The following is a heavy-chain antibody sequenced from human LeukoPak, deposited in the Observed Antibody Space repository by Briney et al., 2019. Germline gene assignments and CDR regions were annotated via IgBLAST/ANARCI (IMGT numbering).Heavy chain of an antibody. CDR2: INPSGSST. D-gene: IGHD3-16*02. Sequence: ASVKVSCKASGYSFTSHYMHWVRQAPGQGLEWMGLINPSGSSTLHAQKFQGRVTMTRDVSTTTDYMELSSLRSEDTAVYYCARDNSVGDIAWWFDPWGQGTLVTVSS. J-gene: IGHJ5*02. CDR1: GYSFTSHY. V-gene: IGHV1-46*01. CDR3: ARDNSVGDIAWWFDP.